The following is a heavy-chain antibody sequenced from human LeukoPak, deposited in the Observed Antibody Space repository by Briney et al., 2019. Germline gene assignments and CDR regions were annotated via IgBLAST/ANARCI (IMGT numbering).Heavy chain of an antibody. CDR3: AKDRSSWYYPFDS. CDR2: VSGGGHNT. CDR1: AFTFSSNA. J-gene: IGHJ4*02. Sequence: GVSLRLSCVAYAFTFSSNAMSWVPQVQGKGLEWFSVVSGGGHNTYYAESLKGRFTMSRDNSKRTVYLQMNSLRAEDTAVYYCAKDRSSWYYPFDSWGQGTLVTVSS. D-gene: IGHD3-3*01. V-gene: IGHV3-23*01.